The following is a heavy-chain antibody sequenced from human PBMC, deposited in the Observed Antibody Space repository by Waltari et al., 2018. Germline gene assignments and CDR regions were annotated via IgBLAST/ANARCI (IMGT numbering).Heavy chain of an antibody. Sequence: VQLQESGPGLVKPSQTLSLTCTVSGGSISSGSYYWRWIRQPAGKGLEWVSAISGSGGSTYYADSVKGRFTISRDNSKNTLYLQMNSLRAEDTAVYYCAKGASITMVRGTYYMDVWGKGTTVTVSS. CDR1: GGSISSGSYY. CDR3: AKGASITMVRGTYYMDV. D-gene: IGHD3-10*01. J-gene: IGHJ6*03. CDR2: ISGSGGST. V-gene: IGHV3-23*01.